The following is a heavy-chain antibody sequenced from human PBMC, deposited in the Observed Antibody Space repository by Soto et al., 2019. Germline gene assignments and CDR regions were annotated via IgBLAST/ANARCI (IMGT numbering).Heavy chain of an antibody. D-gene: IGHD5-18*01. J-gene: IGHJ4*02. CDR2: IIPILGIA. CDR1: GGTFSSYT. V-gene: IGHV1-69*08. CDR3: AREWDTAMAAD. Sequence: QVQLVQSGAEVKKPGSSVKVSCKASGGTFSSYTISWVRQAPGQGLEWMGRIIPILGIANYAQKFQGRVTITANKSTSTAYMGLSSLRSEDTAVYYCAREWDTAMAADWGQGTLVTVSS.